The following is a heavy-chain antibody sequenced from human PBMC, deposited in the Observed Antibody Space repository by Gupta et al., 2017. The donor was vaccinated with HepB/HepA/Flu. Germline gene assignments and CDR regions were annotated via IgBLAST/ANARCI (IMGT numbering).Heavy chain of an antibody. CDR1: GFPVSSYW. Sequence: EVQLAESGGGLVQPGGSLRLSCAAPGFPVSSYWMHWVRQAPGKGLVWVSRMNQHGSVINYADSVKGRFTISRDNTKNALYLQMNSLRAEDTAIYFCSRDTFGPYDYWGQGTLVTVSS. CDR3: SRDTFGPYDY. J-gene: IGHJ4*02. V-gene: IGHV3-74*01. CDR2: MNQHGSVI. D-gene: IGHD2/OR15-2a*01.